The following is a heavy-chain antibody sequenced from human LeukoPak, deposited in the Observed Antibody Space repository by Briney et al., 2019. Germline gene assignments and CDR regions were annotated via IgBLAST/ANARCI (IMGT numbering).Heavy chain of an antibody. CDR1: GYTFTDYY. D-gene: IGHD2-2*01. Sequence: ASVKISCKVSGYTFTDYYMHWVQQAPGKGLERMGIVDPEDGETIYAEKFQGRVTITADTSTDTAYMELSSLRSEDTAVYYCATGGYCSSTSCYAAHYYYGMDVWGKGTTVTVSS. J-gene: IGHJ6*04. V-gene: IGHV1-69-2*01. CDR3: ATGGYCSSTSCYAAHYYYGMDV. CDR2: VDPEDGET.